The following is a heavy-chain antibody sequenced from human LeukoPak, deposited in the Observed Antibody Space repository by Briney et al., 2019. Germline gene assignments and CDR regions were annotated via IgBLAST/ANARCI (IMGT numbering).Heavy chain of an antibody. J-gene: IGHJ3*02. CDR3: ASTMVRGVIRPPHGAFDI. D-gene: IGHD3-10*01. Sequence: SETLSLTCTVSGGSISSGDYYWSWIRQPPGKGLEWIGYIYYSGSTYYNPSLKSRVTISVDTSKNQFSLKLSSVTAADTAVYYCASTMVRGVIRPPHGAFDIWGQGTVVTVSS. CDR2: IYYSGST. CDR1: GGSISSGDYY. V-gene: IGHV4-30-4*02.